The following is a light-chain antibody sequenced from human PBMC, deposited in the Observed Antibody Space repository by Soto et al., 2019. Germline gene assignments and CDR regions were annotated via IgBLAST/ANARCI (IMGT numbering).Light chain of an antibody. CDR1: QDISSY. Sequence: DIQMTQSPSSLSASVGDRVTITCQASQDISSYLSWYQKKPGKAPKLLIYAASSLQSGVPSRFSGSGSGTDFTLTISSLQPEDFATYYCQQSYSTPVTFGQGTKVDIK. CDR3: QQSYSTPVT. V-gene: IGKV1-39*01. CDR2: AAS. J-gene: IGKJ1*01.